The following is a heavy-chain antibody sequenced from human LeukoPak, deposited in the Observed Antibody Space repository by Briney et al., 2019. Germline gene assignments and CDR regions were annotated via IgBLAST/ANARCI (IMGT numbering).Heavy chain of an antibody. J-gene: IGHJ6*04. CDR2: INPSGGST. CDR3: ARAVGVVVVAATLIFEPGPCDV. Sequence: ASVKVSCKASGYTFTSYYMHWVRQAPGQGLEWMGIINPSGGSTSYAQKFQGRVTMTRDTSTSTAYMELRSLRSDDTAVYYCARAVGVVVVAATLIFEPGPCDVWGKGTTVTIPS. V-gene: IGHV1-46*01. CDR1: GYTFTSYY. D-gene: IGHD2-15*01.